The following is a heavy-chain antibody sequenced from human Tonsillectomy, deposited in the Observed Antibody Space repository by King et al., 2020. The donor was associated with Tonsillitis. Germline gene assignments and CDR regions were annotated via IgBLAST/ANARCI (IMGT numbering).Heavy chain of an antibody. CDR3: ARDSSYYDFWSGYYRQTRPDY. V-gene: IGHV3-33*08. Sequence: VQLVESGGGVVQPGRSLRLSCAASGFTFSSYGMHWVRQAPGKGLEWVAVIWYDGSNKYYADSVKGRFTISRDNSKNTLYLQMNSLRAEDTAVYYCARDSSYYDFWSGYYRQTRPDYWGQGTLVTVSS. CDR1: GFTFSSYG. D-gene: IGHD3-3*01. CDR2: IWYDGSNK. J-gene: IGHJ4*02.